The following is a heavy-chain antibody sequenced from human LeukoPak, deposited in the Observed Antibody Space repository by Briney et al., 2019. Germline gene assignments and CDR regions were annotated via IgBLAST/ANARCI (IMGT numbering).Heavy chain of an antibody. CDR2: INHSGST. D-gene: IGHD2-2*01. CDR1: GGSFSGYY. CDR3: ARATLNCSSTSCYHNWFDP. V-gene: IGHV4-34*01. Sequence: PSETLSLTCAVYGGSFSGYYWSWIRQPPGKGLEWIGEINHSGSTNYNPSLKSRVTISVDTSKNQFSLKLSSVTAADTAVYYCARATLNCSSTSCYHNWFDPWGQGTLVTVSS. J-gene: IGHJ5*02.